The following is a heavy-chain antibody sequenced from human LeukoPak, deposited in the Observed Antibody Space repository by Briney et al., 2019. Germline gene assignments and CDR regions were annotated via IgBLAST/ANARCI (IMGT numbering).Heavy chain of an antibody. V-gene: IGHV4-34*01. Sequence: SETLSLTCAVYGGSFSGYYWSWIRQPPGKGLEWIGEINHSGSTNYNPSLKSRVTISVDTSKNQFSLKLSSVTAADTAVYYCARGVAGIPRTYNWFDPWGQGTLVTVSS. CDR1: GGSFSGYY. CDR2: INHSGST. D-gene: IGHD6-19*01. CDR3: ARGVAGIPRTYNWFDP. J-gene: IGHJ5*02.